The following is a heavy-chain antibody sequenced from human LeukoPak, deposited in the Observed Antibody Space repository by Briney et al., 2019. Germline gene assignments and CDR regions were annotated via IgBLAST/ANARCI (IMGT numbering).Heavy chain of an antibody. D-gene: IGHD1-26*01. CDR2: IYYSGST. J-gene: IGHJ5*02. Sequence: SGPTLVNPTQTLTLTCTFSGFSLSTSGVGVGWIRQPPGKGLEWIGSIYYSGSTYYNPSLKSRVTISVDTSKNQFSLKLSSVTAADTAVYYCARTLLSGSYSFDPWGQGTLVTVSS. CDR1: GFSLSTSGVG. V-gene: IGHV4-39*01. CDR3: ARTLLSGSYSFDP.